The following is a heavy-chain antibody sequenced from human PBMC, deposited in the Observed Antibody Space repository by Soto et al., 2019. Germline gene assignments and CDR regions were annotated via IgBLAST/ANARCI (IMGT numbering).Heavy chain of an antibody. J-gene: IGHJ6*03. V-gene: IGHV1-69*13. CDR3: ARAPLERRRPKNYYYYMDV. D-gene: IGHD1-1*01. Sequence: ASVKVSCKASGGTFSSYAISWVRQAPGQGLEWMGGIIPIFGTANYAQKFQGRVTITADESTSTAYMELSSLRSEDTAVYYCARAPLERRRPKNYYYYMDVWGKGTTVTVSS. CDR2: IIPIFGTA. CDR1: GGTFSSYA.